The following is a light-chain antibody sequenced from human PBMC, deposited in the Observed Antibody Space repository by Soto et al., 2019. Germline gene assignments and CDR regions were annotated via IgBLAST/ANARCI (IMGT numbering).Light chain of an antibody. V-gene: IGKV1-5*03. CDR3: QQYNSYSRT. J-gene: IGKJ1*01. CDR1: QSISSG. CDR2: KAS. Sequence: DIQMTQSPSTLSASVGDRVTITCRASQSISSGLAWYQQKPGKAPKLLIYKASSLESGVPSRFSGSGSGTEFTLTISSLQPDDFATYYCQQYNSYSRTFGPGTKVEMK.